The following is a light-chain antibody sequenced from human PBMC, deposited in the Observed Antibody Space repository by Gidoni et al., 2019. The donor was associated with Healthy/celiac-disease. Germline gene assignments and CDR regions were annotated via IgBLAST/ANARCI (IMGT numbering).Light chain of an antibody. V-gene: IGKV4-1*01. CDR1: QSVLYSSNNKNY. CDR3: QQYYSTPRT. Sequence: DIVMTQSPDPLAGSLGERATINCKSSQSVLYSSNNKNYLAWYQQKPGQPPKLLIYWASTRESGVPDRFSGSGSGTDFTLTISSLQAEDVAVYYCQQYYSTPRTFGQGTKVEIK. CDR2: WAS. J-gene: IGKJ1*01.